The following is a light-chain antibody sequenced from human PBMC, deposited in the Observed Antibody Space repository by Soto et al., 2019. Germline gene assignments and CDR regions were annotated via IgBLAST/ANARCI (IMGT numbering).Light chain of an antibody. V-gene: IGKV3-11*01. CDR2: DAS. Sequence: EIMLTQSPATLSLSPGQRATLSCRASQSVGNYLAWYQQKPGQPPRLLIYDASNRATGIPARFSGSGSGTDFTLTISSREPEDFAVYYWQQRSYWPPLTFGGGTKVEMK. J-gene: IGKJ4*01. CDR3: QQRSYWPPLT. CDR1: QSVGNY.